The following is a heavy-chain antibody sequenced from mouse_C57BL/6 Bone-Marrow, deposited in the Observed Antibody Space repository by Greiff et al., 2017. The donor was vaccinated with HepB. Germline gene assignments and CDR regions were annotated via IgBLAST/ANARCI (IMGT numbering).Heavy chain of an antibody. J-gene: IGHJ1*03. V-gene: IGHV1-64*01. CDR3: AREGDYYYGSSYGGYWYFDV. CDR2: IHPNSGST. CDR1: GYTFTSYW. D-gene: IGHD1-1*01. Sequence: VQLQQPGAELVKPGASVKLSCKASGYTFTSYWMHWVKQRPGQGLEWIGMIHPNSGSTNYNEKFKSKATLTVEKSSSTAYMQLSSLTSEDSAVYYCAREGDYYYGSSYGGYWYFDVWGTGTTVTVSS.